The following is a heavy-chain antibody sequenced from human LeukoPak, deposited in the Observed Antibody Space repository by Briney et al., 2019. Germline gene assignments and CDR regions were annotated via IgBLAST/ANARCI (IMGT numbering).Heavy chain of an antibody. CDR3: ARESDGDGYNSFDY. Sequence: GGSLRLSCAASGFTFSSYSMNWVRQAPGKGLEWVSSISSSSSYIYYADSVKGRFTISRDNAKNSLYLQMNSLRAEDTAVYYCARESDGDGYNSFDYWGQGTLVAVSS. V-gene: IGHV3-21*01. CDR2: ISSSSSYI. D-gene: IGHD5-24*01. J-gene: IGHJ4*02. CDR1: GFTFSSYS.